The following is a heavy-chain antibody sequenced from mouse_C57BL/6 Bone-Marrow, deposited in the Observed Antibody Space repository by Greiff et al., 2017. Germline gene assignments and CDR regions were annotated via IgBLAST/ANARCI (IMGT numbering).Heavy chain of an antibody. CDR1: GFNINNTY. CDR3: AREGSTVVVDY. V-gene: IGHV14-3*01. Sequence: VQLQQSVAELVRPGASVKLSCTASGFNINNTYMHWVKQRPEQGLEWIGRIVPADGNTKYAPKFQGKATIPSDTSSNTAYLQLSRLTSEDTAIYYCAREGSTVVVDYWGQGTTLTVSS. D-gene: IGHD1-1*01. CDR2: IVPADGNT. J-gene: IGHJ2*01.